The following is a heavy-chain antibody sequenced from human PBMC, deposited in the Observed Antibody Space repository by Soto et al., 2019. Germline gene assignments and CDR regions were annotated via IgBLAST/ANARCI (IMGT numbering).Heavy chain of an antibody. Sequence: PGGSLRLSCAASGFTISNAWMNWVRQAPGKGLEWVGRIKSKTDGGTTDYAAPVKGRFTISRDDSKNTLYLQMNSLKTEDTAVYYCTTDAYYYDSSGPPTPNYYYGMDVWGQGTTVTVSS. CDR1: GFTISNAW. CDR3: TTDAYYYDSSGPPTPNYYYGMDV. J-gene: IGHJ6*02. CDR2: IKSKTDGGTT. D-gene: IGHD3-22*01. V-gene: IGHV3-15*07.